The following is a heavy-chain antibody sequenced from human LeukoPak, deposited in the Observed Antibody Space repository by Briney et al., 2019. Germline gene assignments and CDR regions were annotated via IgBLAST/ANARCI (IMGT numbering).Heavy chain of an antibody. D-gene: IGHD5-18*01. CDR1: GFTFGDHG. CDR3: NRGPTQLWIYYGMDV. CDR2: IRSKGYGGTK. J-gene: IGHJ6*01. V-gene: IGHV3-49*04. Sequence: PGGSLRLSCTASGFTFGDHGMSWVRQAPGEGLEWVGFIRSKGYGGTKEYAASVKGRLAISRDDSKSIAYLQMNSLKTEDTAVYYCNRGPTQLWIYYGMDVWGQGTTVIVSS.